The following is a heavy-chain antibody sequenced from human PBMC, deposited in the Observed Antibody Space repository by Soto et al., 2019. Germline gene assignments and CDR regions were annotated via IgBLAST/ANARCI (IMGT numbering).Heavy chain of an antibody. CDR3: ARHPNYYDSSGYYYSDY. CDR2: IYPGDSKT. CDR1: GFTFTDNW. Sequence: GESLKISCKGSGFTFTDNWIAWVRQMPGKGLEWMGIIYPGDSKTRYTPSFQGQVTISADKSISTAFLHWSSLKASDTAMYYCARHPNYYDSSGYYYSDYWGQGTLVTVSS. D-gene: IGHD3-22*01. J-gene: IGHJ4*02. V-gene: IGHV5-51*01.